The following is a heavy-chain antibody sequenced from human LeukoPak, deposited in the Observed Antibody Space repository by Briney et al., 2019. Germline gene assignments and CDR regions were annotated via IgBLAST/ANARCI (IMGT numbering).Heavy chain of an antibody. V-gene: IGHV3-23*01. J-gene: IGHJ5*02. CDR3: ARSLVVGANPYH. CDR2: ISGSGGST. CDR1: GFTFSSYW. Sequence: GGSLRLSCAASGFTFSSYWMSWVRQAPGKGLEWVSAISGSGGSTYYADSVKGRFTISRDNSKNTLYLQMNSLRAEDTAVYYCARSLVVGANPYHWGQGTLVTVSS. D-gene: IGHD1-26*01.